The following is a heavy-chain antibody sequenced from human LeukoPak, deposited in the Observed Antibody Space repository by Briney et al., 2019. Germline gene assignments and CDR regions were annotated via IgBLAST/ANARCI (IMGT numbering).Heavy chain of an antibody. CDR1: GFTFSSYW. CDR3: ARDSSSGWLDYFDY. D-gene: IGHD6-19*01. Sequence: GGSLRLSCAASGFTFSSYWMSWVRQAPGKGLEWVANIKQDGSEKYYVDSVKGRFTISRDNAKNSLYLQMNSLRAEDTALYYCARDSSSGWLDYFDYGGQGTLVTVSS. V-gene: IGHV3-7*03. CDR2: IKQDGSEK. J-gene: IGHJ4*02.